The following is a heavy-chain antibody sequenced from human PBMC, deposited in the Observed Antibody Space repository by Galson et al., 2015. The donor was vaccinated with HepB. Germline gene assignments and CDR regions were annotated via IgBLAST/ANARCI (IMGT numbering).Heavy chain of an antibody. Sequence: SVKVSCKASGYTFTSYYMHWVRQAPGQGLEWMGIINPSDGSTTYAQRSQGRVTMTRDTSTSTVYMELSSLRSDDTAVYYCATYSSGVGGTAFDIWGQGTMVTISS. V-gene: IGHV1-46*01. CDR3: ATYSSGVGGTAFDI. CDR1: GYTFTSYY. J-gene: IGHJ3*02. D-gene: IGHD6-19*01. CDR2: INPSDGST.